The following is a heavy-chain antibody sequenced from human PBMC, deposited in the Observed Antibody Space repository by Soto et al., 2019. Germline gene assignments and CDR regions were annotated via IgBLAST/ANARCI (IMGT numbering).Heavy chain of an antibody. CDR2: ISYDGSNK. V-gene: IGHV3-30-3*01. CDR1: GFTLSSYP. D-gene: IGHD6-13*01. J-gene: IGHJ4*02. Sequence: QVQLVESGGGVVQPGRSLRLSCAASGFTLSSYPMHWVRQAPGKGLEWVAVISYDGSNKYYADSVKGRFTISRDNSKNTLYLQMNSLRAEDTGVYSCARAFGLRRQQLGGFDYWGQGTLVTVSS. CDR3: ARAFGLRRQQLGGFDY.